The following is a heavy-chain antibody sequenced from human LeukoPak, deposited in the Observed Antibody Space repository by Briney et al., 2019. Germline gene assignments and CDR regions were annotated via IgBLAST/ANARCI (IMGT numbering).Heavy chain of an antibody. Sequence: SQTLSLTCTVSGGSISSGGYYWSWIRQHPGKGLEWIGYIYYSGSTYYNPSLKSRVTISVDTSMNQFSLKLSSVTAADTAVYYCASGLYYDILTGPAFDIWGQGTMVTVSS. CDR1: GGSISSGGYY. CDR2: IYYSGST. CDR3: ASGLYYDILTGPAFDI. D-gene: IGHD3-9*01. J-gene: IGHJ3*02. V-gene: IGHV4-31*03.